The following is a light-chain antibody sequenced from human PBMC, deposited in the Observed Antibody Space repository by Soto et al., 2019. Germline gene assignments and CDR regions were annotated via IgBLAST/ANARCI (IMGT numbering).Light chain of an antibody. J-gene: IGKJ1*01. CDR1: QSVTANY. CDR3: QQYILLTWT. V-gene: IGKV3-20*01. Sequence: NVLTQSPGTLSLSPGDRATLSCRASQSVTANYLAWYQQKPGQVPRLLIYGASNRATGIPDRLSGSGSGTDFTLTTSRLEPEDFAVYYCQQYILLTWTFGPGTKVDIX. CDR2: GAS.